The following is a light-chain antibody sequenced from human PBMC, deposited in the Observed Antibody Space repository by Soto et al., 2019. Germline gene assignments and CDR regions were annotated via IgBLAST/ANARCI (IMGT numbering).Light chain of an antibody. CDR2: EGS. J-gene: IGLJ1*01. CDR3: CSYAGSRTYV. Sequence: QSALTQPASVSGSPGQSITISCTGTSSDVGGYNYVSRNQQHPGKAPKLMIYEGSKRPSGVSNRFSGSESGNTASLTISGLQAEDEADYYCCSYAGSRTYVFGTGTKVTVL. V-gene: IGLV2-23*01. CDR1: SSDVGGYNY.